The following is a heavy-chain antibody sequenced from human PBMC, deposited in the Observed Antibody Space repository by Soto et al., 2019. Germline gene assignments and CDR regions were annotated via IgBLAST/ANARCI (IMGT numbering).Heavy chain of an antibody. CDR3: SKIPEDFYYGMDV. Sequence: QVQLVQSGAEVKKPGSSVKVSCKASGGTFSSYAISWVRQAPGQGLEWMGGIIPIFGTADYAQKFQGRVTITADESPSTDYVELSSLRSEDTGVYYCSKIPEDFYYGMDVWGQATTFTVSS. CDR1: GGTFSSYA. D-gene: IGHD2-15*01. CDR2: IIPIFGTA. V-gene: IGHV1-69*12. J-gene: IGHJ6*02.